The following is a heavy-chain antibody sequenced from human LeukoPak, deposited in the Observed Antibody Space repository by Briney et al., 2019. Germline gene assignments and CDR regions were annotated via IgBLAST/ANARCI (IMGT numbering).Heavy chain of an antibody. CDR2: IKYDGSEK. CDR3: VRDIAVAGKDY. J-gene: IGHJ4*02. Sequence: PGGSLRLSCGASGFTVSNHHMSWVRQAPGKGLEWVANIKYDGSEKHYVDSVKGRFTISRDDAKNSVFLQMNSLRAEDTAVYYCVRDIAVAGKDYWGQGTLVTVSS. CDR1: GFTVSNHH. D-gene: IGHD6-19*01. V-gene: IGHV3-7*04.